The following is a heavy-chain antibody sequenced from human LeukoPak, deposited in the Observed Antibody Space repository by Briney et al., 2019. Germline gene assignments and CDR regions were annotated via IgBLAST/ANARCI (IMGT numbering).Heavy chain of an antibody. CDR2: ISGSGGSA. D-gene: IGHD5-12*01. CDR1: GFTFSRYW. Sequence: GGSLRLSCAASGFTFSRYWMSWVRQAPGKGLEWVSAISGSGGSAYYADSVKGRFTISRDNSKNTLYLQMNSLRAEDTAVYYCAKDRRGSGYDFDYWGQGTLVTVSS. J-gene: IGHJ4*02. V-gene: IGHV3-23*01. CDR3: AKDRRGSGYDFDY.